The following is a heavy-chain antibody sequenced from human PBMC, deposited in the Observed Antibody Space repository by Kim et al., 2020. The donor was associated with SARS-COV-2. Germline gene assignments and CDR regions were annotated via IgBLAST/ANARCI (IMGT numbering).Heavy chain of an antibody. J-gene: IGHJ3*01. CDR3: ARHGISYSSSAHFDF. Sequence: GESLKISCQGSGYNFATYWIGWVRHVPGKGLEWLGIIYAGRSDTRYNPSYEGRVTISVDKSLNTAYLQWDSLRASDTAIYFCARHGISYSSSAHFDFWGQGTMVTVSS. CDR2: IYAGRSDT. V-gene: IGHV5-51*01. CDR1: GYNFATYW. D-gene: IGHD6-6*01.